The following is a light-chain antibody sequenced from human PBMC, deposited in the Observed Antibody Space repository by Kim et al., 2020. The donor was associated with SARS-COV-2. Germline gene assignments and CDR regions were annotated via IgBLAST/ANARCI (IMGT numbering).Light chain of an antibody. J-gene: IGKJ2*01. CDR1: NCITNY. V-gene: IGKV1-39*01. Sequence: SASVGDRVTISCLSSNCITNYLNWYQQRPGKAPRLLIYDASTLQNGVPSRFVGSGSGTDFTLTITSLQPEDFATYYCQQTYSTLYTFGQGTKLEI. CDR3: QQTYSTLYT. CDR2: DAS.